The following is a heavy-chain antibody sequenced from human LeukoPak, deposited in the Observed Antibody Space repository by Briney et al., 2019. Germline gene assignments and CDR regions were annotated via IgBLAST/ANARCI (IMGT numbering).Heavy chain of an antibody. CDR1: GFSSGNYG. CDR3: GKGPMTDWFFDL. V-gene: IGHV3-9*02. Sequence: PGGSLRLSCVASGFSSGNYGMHWVRQSPGEGLEWVASLSSNSAIIGYADSVKGRFTISRDNAKNSLYLQMNSLRPDDTALYYCGKGPMTDWFFDLWGRGTLVTVSS. J-gene: IGHJ2*01. CDR2: LSSNSAII.